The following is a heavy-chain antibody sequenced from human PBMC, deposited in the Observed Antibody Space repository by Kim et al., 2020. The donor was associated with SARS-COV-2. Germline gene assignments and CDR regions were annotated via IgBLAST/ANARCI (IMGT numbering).Heavy chain of an antibody. Sequence: SETLSLTCAVYGGSFSGYYWGWIRQPPGKGLEWIGEINHSGSTNYNPSLKSRVTISVDTSKNQFSLKLSSVTAADTAVYYCASTLRDRADWYFDLWGRGT. CDR3: ASTLRDRADWYFDL. V-gene: IGHV4-34*01. J-gene: IGHJ2*01. CDR2: INHSGST. CDR1: GGSFSGYY.